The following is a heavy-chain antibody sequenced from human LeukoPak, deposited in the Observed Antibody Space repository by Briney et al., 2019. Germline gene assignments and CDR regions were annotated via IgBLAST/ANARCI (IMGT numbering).Heavy chain of an antibody. CDR1: GGSFSGYY. D-gene: IGHD1-1*01. J-gene: IGHJ6*02. V-gene: IGHV4-34*01. CDR2: INHSGST. Sequence: SETLSLTCAVYGGSFSGYYWSWIRQSPGKGLEWIGEINHSGSTNYNPSLKSRVTISVDTSKNQFSLKLSSVTAADTAVYYCARGFHNDYYYYGMDVWGQGTTVTVSS. CDR3: ARGFHNDYYYYGMDV.